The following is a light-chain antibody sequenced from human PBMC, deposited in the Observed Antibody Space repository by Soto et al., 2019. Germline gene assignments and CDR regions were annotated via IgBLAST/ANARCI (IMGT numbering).Light chain of an antibody. CDR2: DAS. J-gene: IGKJ4*01. Sequence: DIQMTQSPSAMSASVGDRVTITCRASQDINNYLNWYQQKSGKAPKLLIYDASDLETGVPSRFSGSGSGTDFTFTISSLQPEDIATYYCQQYDNLPLTFGGGTKVDIX. CDR3: QQYDNLPLT. V-gene: IGKV1-33*01. CDR1: QDINNY.